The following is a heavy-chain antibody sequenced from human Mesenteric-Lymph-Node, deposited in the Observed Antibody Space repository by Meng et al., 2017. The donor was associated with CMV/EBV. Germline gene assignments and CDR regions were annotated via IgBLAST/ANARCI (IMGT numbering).Heavy chain of an antibody. Sequence: SQTLSLTCTVSGGSISSYCWSWIRQPPGMGLEWIGYIHYSGNTNYNPSLKSRVTISVNTSKNQFSLKLSSVTAADTAVYYCARVDCTNDSCYDSRGSMDVWGQGTTVTVSS. CDR2: IHYSGNT. CDR3: ARVDCTNDSCYDSRGSMDV. D-gene: IGHD2-2*01. J-gene: IGHJ6*02. V-gene: IGHV4-59*01. CDR1: GGSISSYC.